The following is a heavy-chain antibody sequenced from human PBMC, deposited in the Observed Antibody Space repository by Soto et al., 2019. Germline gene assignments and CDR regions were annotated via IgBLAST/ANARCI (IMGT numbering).Heavy chain of an antibody. D-gene: IGHD1-1*01. CDR2: IIPVVSMA. J-gene: IGHJ4*02. V-gene: IGHV1-69*02. CDR1: GGSLDSLT. CDR3: VGQMLEPRDY. Sequence: QVQLVQSGAEMREPGSSVRVSCKASGGSLDSLTISWLRQAPGQGLEWMWRIIPVVSMASSAEKFQDRIKIDADKSTKTIYMEVTNLMSDDTAMYYYVGQMLEPRDYWCQGTPIIVSS.